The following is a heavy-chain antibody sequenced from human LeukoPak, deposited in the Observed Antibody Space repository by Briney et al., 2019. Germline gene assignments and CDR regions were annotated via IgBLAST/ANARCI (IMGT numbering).Heavy chain of an antibody. J-gene: IGHJ4*02. CDR1: GYTFTGYY. D-gene: IGHD6-13*01. CDR3: ARVPRGVAAGYYFDC. V-gene: IGHV1-2*02. CDR2: INPNSSGT. Sequence: ASVKVSCKASGYTFTGYYMHWVRQAPGRRLEWMGWINPNSSGTNYAQKFQGRVTMTRDTSISTACMELSRLRSDDTAVYYCARVPRGVAAGYYFDCWGQGILVTVSS.